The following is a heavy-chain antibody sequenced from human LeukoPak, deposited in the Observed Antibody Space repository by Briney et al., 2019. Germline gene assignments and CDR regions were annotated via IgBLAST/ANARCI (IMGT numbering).Heavy chain of an antibody. D-gene: IGHD3-10*02. CDR3: AELGITMIGGV. CDR1: GFTFNSYN. Sequence: RPGGSLRLSCAASGFTFNSYNMIWVRQAPGKGLEWVSSISSSSNYIYYADSVKGRFTISRDNAKNSLYLQMNSLRAEDTAVYYCAELGITMIGGVWGKGTTVTISS. V-gene: IGHV3-21*01. J-gene: IGHJ6*04. CDR2: ISSSSNYI.